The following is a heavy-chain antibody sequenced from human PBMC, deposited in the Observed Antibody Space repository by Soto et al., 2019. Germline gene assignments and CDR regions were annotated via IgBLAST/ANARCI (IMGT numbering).Heavy chain of an antibody. CDR2: ISGGGFST. J-gene: IGHJ4*02. CDR1: GFTFSNYA. CDR3: AKLTDDSVVVVAAPFDY. Sequence: VQLLESGGGLVQPGGSLRLSCTASGFTFSNYAMTWVRQATGKGLEWVSVISGGGFSTYYAGSVKGRFTISRDNSKNTLYLQMNRLRVEEPAVYSCAKLTDDSVVVVAAPFDYWGQGTLVTVSS. V-gene: IGHV3-23*01. D-gene: IGHD2-15*01.